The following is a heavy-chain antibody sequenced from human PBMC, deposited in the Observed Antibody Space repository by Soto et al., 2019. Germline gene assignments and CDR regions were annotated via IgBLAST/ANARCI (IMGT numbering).Heavy chain of an antibody. CDR1: GGSISSSNW. J-gene: IGHJ4*02. V-gene: IGHV4-4*02. CDR2: IYHSGST. CDR3: ARAAPPYQLLEY. Sequence: QVQLQESGPGLVKPSGTLSLTCAVSGGSISSSNWWSWVRQPPGKGLEWIGEIYHSGSTNYNPSLQSGVTISVDKSKNQFSVKLSSVTAADTAVYYCARAAPPYQLLEYWGQGTLVTVSS. D-gene: IGHD2-2*01.